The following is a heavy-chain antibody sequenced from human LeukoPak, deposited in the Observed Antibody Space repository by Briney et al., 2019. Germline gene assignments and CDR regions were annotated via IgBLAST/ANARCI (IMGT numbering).Heavy chain of an antibody. CDR1: GFTFSSYG. Sequence: QTGGSLRLSCAASGFTFSSYGIHWVSQAPGKGLEWVALIWYDGSNKYYADSVKGRFTISRDNAKNSLYLQMNSLRAEDTAIYYCTRVGYIDEGIDYWGQGTLVTVSS. J-gene: IGHJ4*02. D-gene: IGHD5-24*01. CDR3: TRVGYIDEGIDY. CDR2: IWYDGSNK. V-gene: IGHV3-33*03.